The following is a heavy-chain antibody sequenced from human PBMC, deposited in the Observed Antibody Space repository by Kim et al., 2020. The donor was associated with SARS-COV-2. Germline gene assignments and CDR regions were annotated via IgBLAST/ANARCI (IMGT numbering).Heavy chain of an antibody. CDR2: ISYDGSNK. CDR1: GFTFSSYA. J-gene: IGHJ6*02. CDR3: ARDGWGYCSSTSAWAPFCGMDV. D-gene: IGHD2-2*01. Sequence: GGSLRLSCAASGFTFSSYAMHWVRQAPGKGLEWVAVISYDGSNKYYADSVKGRFTISRDNSKNTLYLQMNSLRAEDTAVYYCARDGWGYCSSTSAWAPFCGMDVWGQGTTVTVSS. V-gene: IGHV3-30-3*01.